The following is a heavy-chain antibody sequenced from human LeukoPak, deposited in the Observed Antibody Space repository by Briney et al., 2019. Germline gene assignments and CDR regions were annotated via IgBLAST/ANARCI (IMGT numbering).Heavy chain of an antibody. Sequence: SETLSLTCTVSGGSIRSYYRRWIRHPTEEALELYGYIYTRESTNFNPSLKSRVTISAYTPKNQFSLKLSSVTAADTAVYYCARLSDYYGRIDPWGQGTLVTVSS. CDR2: IYTREST. D-gene: IGHD3-10*01. J-gene: IGHJ5*02. CDR3: ARLSDYYGRIDP. V-gene: IGHV4-4*09. CDR1: GGSIRSYY.